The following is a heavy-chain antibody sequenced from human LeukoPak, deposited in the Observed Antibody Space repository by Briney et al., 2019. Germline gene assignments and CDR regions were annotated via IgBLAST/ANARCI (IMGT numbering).Heavy chain of an antibody. CDR1: GGTFSSYA. J-gene: IGHJ4*02. V-gene: IGHV1-69*13. CDR2: IIPVFGTA. D-gene: IGHD3-22*01. CDR3: ARDPAYYYDSSGYSYYFDY. Sequence: SVKVSCKASGGTFSSYAISWVRQAPGQGLEWMGGIIPVFGTANYAQKFQGRVTITADESTSTAYMELSSLRSEDTAVYYCARDPAYYYDSSGYSYYFDYWGQGTLVTVSS.